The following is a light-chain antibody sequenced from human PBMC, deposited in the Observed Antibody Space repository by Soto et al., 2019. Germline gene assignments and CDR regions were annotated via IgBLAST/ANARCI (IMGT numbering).Light chain of an antibody. V-gene: IGLV2-11*01. Sequence: QSALTQPRSVSGSPGQSVTISCTGTSGDVGGYNFVSWFQQHPGKAPKLMVYDVSKRPSGVPDRFSGSKYGNTASLTISGLQAEDEAEYYCCAYAGTSTLWVFGGGTKVTVL. CDR3: CAYAGTSTLWV. CDR2: DVS. J-gene: IGLJ3*02. CDR1: SGDVGGYNF.